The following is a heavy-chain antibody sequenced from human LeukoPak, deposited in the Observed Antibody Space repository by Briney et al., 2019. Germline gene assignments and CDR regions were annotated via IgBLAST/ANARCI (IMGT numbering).Heavy chain of an antibody. CDR1: GFTFSSYC. CDR3: ACTSSAWSAFDY. J-gene: IGHJ4*02. V-gene: IGHV3-74*01. Sequence: GGSLRLSCAASGFTFSSYCMHWVRQTPGEGVVWVSRINSDGSSTSYADSVKGRFTISRDNAKNTLYVQMNSLRAEDTAVYYCACTSSAWSAFDYWGQGTLVTVSS. CDR2: INSDGSST. D-gene: IGHD6-19*01.